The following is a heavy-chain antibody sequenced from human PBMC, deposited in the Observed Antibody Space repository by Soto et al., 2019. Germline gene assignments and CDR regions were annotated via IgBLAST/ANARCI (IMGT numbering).Heavy chain of an antibody. Sequence: SVKVSCKASGGTFSSYAISWVRQAPGQGLEWMGGIIPIFGTANYAQKFQGRVTITADESTSTAYMELSSLRSEDTAVYYCARALVGATFSFDYWGQGTLVTVSS. CDR2: IIPIFGTA. V-gene: IGHV1-69*13. CDR1: GGTFSSYA. D-gene: IGHD1-26*01. CDR3: ARALVGATFSFDY. J-gene: IGHJ4*02.